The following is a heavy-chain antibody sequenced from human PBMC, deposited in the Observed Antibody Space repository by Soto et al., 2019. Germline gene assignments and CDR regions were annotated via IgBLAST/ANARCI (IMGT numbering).Heavy chain of an antibody. V-gene: IGHV1-69*06. J-gene: IGHJ4*02. Sequence: QVQLVQSGAEVRKPGSSVKVSCRSSGGTFNNHAVTWVRQAPGQGLEWMGGIIPIFGTTNYAPKFQARVTIPADRPTKVVFLELNSLTSEDTAVYFCASSFPDRTGYYLYYFDSWGQGTLVTVSS. CDR1: GGTFNNHA. CDR3: ASSFPDRTGYYLYYFDS. CDR2: IIPIFGTT. D-gene: IGHD3-22*01.